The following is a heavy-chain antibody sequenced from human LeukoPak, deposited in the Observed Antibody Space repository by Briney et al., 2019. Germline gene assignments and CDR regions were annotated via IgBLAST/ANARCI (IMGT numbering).Heavy chain of an antibody. J-gene: IGHJ5*02. CDR2: IFYSGNT. CDR1: GGSISSGAYY. CDR3: ARARDCSGGTCYQFNWFDP. V-gene: IGHV4-31*03. D-gene: IGHD2-15*01. Sequence: SETLSLTCTVSGGSISSGAYYWSWLRQHPGKGLEWIGYIFYSGNTYYNPSLKSRVTISVDTSKNQFSLTLSSVTAADTAVYYCARARDCSGGTCYQFNWFDPWGQGTLVTVSS.